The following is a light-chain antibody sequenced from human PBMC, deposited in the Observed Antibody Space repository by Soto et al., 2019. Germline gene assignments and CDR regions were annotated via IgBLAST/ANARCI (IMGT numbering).Light chain of an antibody. CDR1: SSDVGSYNL. J-gene: IGLJ3*02. CDR3: CAYAGSGTVV. CDR2: AAT. Sequence: QSALTQPASVSGSPEQSITISCTGTSSDVGSYNLVSWYQQHPGKAPKVMIYAATKRPSGVSNRFSGSKSGNTASLTISGLQAEDAADYYCCAYAGSGTVVFGVGTKLTVL. V-gene: IGLV2-23*01.